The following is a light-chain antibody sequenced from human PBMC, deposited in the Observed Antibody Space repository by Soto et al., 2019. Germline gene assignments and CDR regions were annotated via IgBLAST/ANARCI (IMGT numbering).Light chain of an antibody. V-gene: IGLV2-14*01. Sequence: QSVLTQPASVSGSPGQSITISCTGTSSDVGGYNYVSWYQLHPGKAPKLIIYEVNNRPSGLSNRFSGSKSGNTASLTISGLQAEDEADYFCSSYTSTSTLYVFGTGTKVTVL. CDR2: EVN. CDR1: SSDVGGYNY. J-gene: IGLJ1*01. CDR3: SSYTSTSTLYV.